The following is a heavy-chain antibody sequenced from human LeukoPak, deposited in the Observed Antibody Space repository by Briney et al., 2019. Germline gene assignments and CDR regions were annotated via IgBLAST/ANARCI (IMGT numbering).Heavy chain of an antibody. CDR2: IYPDGNNK. Sequence: GGSLRLSCAASGFTFTTYGMHWVRQAPGKGLEWVACIYPDGNNKDYADSVKGRFTISRDNSKNTLYLQMNSLRAEDTAVYYCARAGNTRFDYWGQGTLVTVSS. D-gene: IGHD2/OR15-2a*01. CDR1: GFTFTTYG. J-gene: IGHJ4*02. V-gene: IGHV3-30*19. CDR3: ARAGNTRFDY.